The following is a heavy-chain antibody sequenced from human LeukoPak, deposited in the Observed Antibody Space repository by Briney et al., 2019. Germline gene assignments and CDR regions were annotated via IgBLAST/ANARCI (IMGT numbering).Heavy chain of an antibody. J-gene: IGHJ6*03. D-gene: IGHD6-6*01. CDR1: GYTLTELS. CDR2: FDPEDGET. V-gene: IGHV1-24*01. Sequence: GASVKVSCKVSGYTLTELSMHWVRQAPGKGLEGMGGFDPEDGETIYAQKFQGRVTMTEDTPTDTAYMELSSLRSEDTAVYYCATLPLAARGRYYYMDVWGKGTTVTVSS. CDR3: ATLPLAARGRYYYMDV.